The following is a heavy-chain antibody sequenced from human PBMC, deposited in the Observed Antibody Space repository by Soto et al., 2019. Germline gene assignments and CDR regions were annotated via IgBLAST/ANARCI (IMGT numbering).Heavy chain of an antibody. CDR3: ARGTYYDFWSGYPKTHYYYYGMDV. V-gene: IGHV4-34*01. CDR1: GGSFSGYY. Sequence: SETLSLTCAVYGGSFSGYYWSWIRQPPGKGLEWIGEINHSGSTNYNPSLKSRVTISVDTSKNQFSLKLSSVIAADTAVYYCARGTYYDFWSGYPKTHYYYYGMDVWGQGTTVTVSS. CDR2: INHSGST. J-gene: IGHJ6*02. D-gene: IGHD3-3*01.